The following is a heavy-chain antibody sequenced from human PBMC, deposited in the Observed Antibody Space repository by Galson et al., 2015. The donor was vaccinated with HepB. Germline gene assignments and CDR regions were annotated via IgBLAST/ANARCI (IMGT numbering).Heavy chain of an antibody. V-gene: IGHV6-1*01. CDR3: ARWEGLYDSSGYHDY. J-gene: IGHJ4*02. D-gene: IGHD3-22*01. CDR2: TYYRSKWYN. CDR1: GDSVSSNSAA. Sequence: CAISGDSVSSNSAAWNWIRQSPSRGLEWLGRTYYRSKWYNDCAVSVKSRITINPDTSKNQFSLQLNSVTPEDTAVYYCARWEGLYDSSGYHDYWGQGTLVTVSS.